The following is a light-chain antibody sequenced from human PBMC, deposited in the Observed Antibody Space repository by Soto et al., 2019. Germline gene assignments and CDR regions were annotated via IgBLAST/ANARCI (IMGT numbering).Light chain of an antibody. CDR2: WAS. V-gene: IGKV4-1*01. Sequence: DIVMTQSPDSLAVSLGERATINCKSSQRVLYSSNNKNYLAWYQQKPGQPPKLLIYWASTRKSGVPDRFSGSGSGTDFTLTISSLQAEDVAVYYCQQYYSTPPSFGGGTKVEIK. CDR3: QQYYSTPPS. CDR1: QRVLYSSNNKNY. J-gene: IGKJ4*01.